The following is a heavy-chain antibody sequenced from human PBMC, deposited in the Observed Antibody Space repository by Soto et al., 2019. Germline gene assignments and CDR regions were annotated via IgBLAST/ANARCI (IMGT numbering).Heavy chain of an antibody. CDR2: IIPILGIA. CDR3: AVVVVVAATDFQH. CDR1: GGTFSSYT. J-gene: IGHJ1*01. V-gene: IGHV1-69*02. D-gene: IGHD2-15*01. Sequence: QVQLVQSGAEVKKPGSSVKVSCKASGGTFSSYTISWVRQAPGQGPEWMGRIIPILGIANYAQKFQGRVTMTADKSTSTAYMELGSLRSEDTAVYYCAVVVVVAATDFQHWGQGTLVTVSS.